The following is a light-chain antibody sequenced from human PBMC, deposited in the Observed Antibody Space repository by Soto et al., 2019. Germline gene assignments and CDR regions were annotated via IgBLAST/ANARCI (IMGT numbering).Light chain of an antibody. V-gene: IGLV1-47*01. CDR3: AAWDYSLSGVV. CDR1: SSNIGSNY. Sequence: QSVLTQPPSASGTPGQRVTISCSGSSSNIGSNYVYWYQQLPGTAPQLLIYRNNQRLSGVPDRFSGSKSGTSASLAISGLRSEDEADYYCAAWDYSLSGVVFGGGTKLTVL. J-gene: IGLJ2*01. CDR2: RNN.